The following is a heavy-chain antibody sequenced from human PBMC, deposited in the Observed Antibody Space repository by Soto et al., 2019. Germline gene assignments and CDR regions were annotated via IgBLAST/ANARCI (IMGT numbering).Heavy chain of an antibody. CDR2: MNPNSGST. CDR1: EYTFTTYE. J-gene: IGHJ6*02. Sequence: QVQLVQSGAEVKKPGASVKVSCKASEYTFTTYEINWVRQAPGQGLEWMGWMNPNSGSTGYAQKFQGRVTMTRNTSIGTAYMELSSLRSEDMAVYYCANYNYYYGLDVWGQGSPVTVSS. CDR3: ANYNYYYGLDV. V-gene: IGHV1-8*01.